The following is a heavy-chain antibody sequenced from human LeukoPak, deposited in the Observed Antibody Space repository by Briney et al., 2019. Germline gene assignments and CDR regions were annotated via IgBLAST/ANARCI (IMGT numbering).Heavy chain of an antibody. D-gene: IGHD4-17*01. V-gene: IGHV3-23*01. CDR2: ISGSGGST. J-gene: IGHJ4*02. CDR3: ASGGGHTVTTQQFDY. CDR1: GFTFSSYA. Sequence: GGSLRLSCAASGFTFSSYAMSWVRQAPGKGLEWVSGISGSGGSTNNADSVKGRSTISRDHCKNTMYLQMNSLRAEDTAVYNCASGGGHTVTTQQFDYWGQGTLVTVSS.